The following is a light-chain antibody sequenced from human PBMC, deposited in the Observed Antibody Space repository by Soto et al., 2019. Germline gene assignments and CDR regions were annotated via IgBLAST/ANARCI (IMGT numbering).Light chain of an antibody. CDR3: HQYGTSPPWT. CDR2: GAS. CDR1: QSVSSSF. J-gene: IGKJ1*01. V-gene: IGKV3-20*01. Sequence: EIVLTQSPGTLSLSPGERATLSCRASQSVSSSFLAWYQQKPGQAPRLLIYGASIRATCMPYWFSGSGSGADFPLPISRLEPEEFAVYYYHQYGTSPPWTFGQGTKVEIK.